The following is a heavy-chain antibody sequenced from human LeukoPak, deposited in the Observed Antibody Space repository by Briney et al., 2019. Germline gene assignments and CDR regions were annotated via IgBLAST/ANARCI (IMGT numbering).Heavy chain of an antibody. J-gene: IGHJ5*02. CDR1: GYTFTSYG. Sequence: ASVKVSCKASGYTFTSYGISWVRQAPGQGLEWMGWISAYNGNTNYAQKLQGRVTMTTDTSTSTAYMELRSLRSDDTAVYYCARSKSGAAGPDNWFDPWGQGTLVTVSS. D-gene: IGHD6-13*01. CDR2: ISAYNGNT. CDR3: ARSKSGAAGPDNWFDP. V-gene: IGHV1-18*01.